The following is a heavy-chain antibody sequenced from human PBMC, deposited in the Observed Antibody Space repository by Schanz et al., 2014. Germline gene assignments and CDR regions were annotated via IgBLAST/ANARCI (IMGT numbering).Heavy chain of an antibody. CDR3: ARKVVATIGGYYDN. J-gene: IGHJ4*02. CDR1: GFTFSAYA. Sequence: EVQLVESGGGVVQPGGSLRLSCAASGFTFSAYAMTWVRQIPGKGLEWVSAISASGGTIYYADSVRGRFTISRDNAENTLFLQMNSLRAEDTAVYYCARKVVATIGGYYDNWGQGTLVIVSS. D-gene: IGHD5-12*01. V-gene: IGHV3-23*04. CDR2: ISASGGTI.